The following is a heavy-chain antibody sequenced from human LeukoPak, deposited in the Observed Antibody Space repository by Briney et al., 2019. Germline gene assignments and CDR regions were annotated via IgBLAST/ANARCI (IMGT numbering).Heavy chain of an antibody. CDR1: GFTFNSYW. CDR2: ITSDGTNT. Sequence: AGGSLRLSCAASGFTFNSYWMHWVRQVPGKGPVWDSRITSDGTNTNYAESVKGRFTISRDNAKNTLYLQMNSLGAEDTAMYYCARISYDSSGYFDYWGQGTLVTVSS. D-gene: IGHD3-22*01. V-gene: IGHV3-74*01. J-gene: IGHJ4*02. CDR3: ARISYDSSGYFDY.